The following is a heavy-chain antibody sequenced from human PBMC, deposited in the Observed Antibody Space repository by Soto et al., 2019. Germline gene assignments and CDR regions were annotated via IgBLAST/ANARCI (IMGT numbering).Heavy chain of an antibody. D-gene: IGHD2-2*01. CDR1: GYSFTSYW. Sequence: PGESLKISCKGSGYSFTSYWIGWVRQMPGKGLEWMGIIYPGDSDTRYSPSFQGQVTISADKSISTAYLQWSSLKASDTAMYYCARHMAAPSSSYYYYYMDVWGKGTTVTVSS. V-gene: IGHV5-51*01. CDR3: ARHMAAPSSSYYYYYMDV. CDR2: IYPGDSDT. J-gene: IGHJ6*03.